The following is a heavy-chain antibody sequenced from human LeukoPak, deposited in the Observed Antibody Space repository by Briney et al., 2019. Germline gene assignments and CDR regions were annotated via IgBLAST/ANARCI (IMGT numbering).Heavy chain of an antibody. CDR3: AKDYYDSSGYLDY. CDR1: GFTFSSYG. V-gene: IGHV3-33*06. CDR2: IWYDGSNK. Sequence: GRSLRLSCAASGFTFSSYGMHWVRQAPGKGLEWVAVIWYDGSNKYYADSVKGRFTISRDNSKNTLYLQMNSLRAEDTAVYYCAKDYYDSSGYLDYWGPGTLVTVSS. J-gene: IGHJ4*02. D-gene: IGHD3-22*01.